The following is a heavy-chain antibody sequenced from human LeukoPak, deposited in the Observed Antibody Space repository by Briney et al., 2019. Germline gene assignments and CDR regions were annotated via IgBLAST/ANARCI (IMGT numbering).Heavy chain of an antibody. CDR1: GFTFSSYS. Sequence: GGSLRLSCAASGFTFSSYSMNWVRQAPGKGLEWVSYISSSSSTIYYADSVKGRFTISRDNAKNSLYLQMNSLRAEDTAVYYCARDVLYCRGGSCYPYYFDYWGQGTLVTVSS. V-gene: IGHV3-48*01. CDR2: ISSSSSTI. J-gene: IGHJ4*02. D-gene: IGHD2-15*01. CDR3: ARDVLYCRGGSCYPYYFDY.